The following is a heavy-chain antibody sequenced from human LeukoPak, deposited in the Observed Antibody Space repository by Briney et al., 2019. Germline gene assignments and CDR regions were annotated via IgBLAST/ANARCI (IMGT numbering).Heavy chain of an antibody. CDR3: AKDFDGLHAFEI. CDR2: IWYDGSNK. J-gene: IGHJ3*02. D-gene: IGHD3-10*01. Sequence: GGSLRLSCAASGFTFSSYGMHWVRQAPGKGLEWVAVIWYDGSNKYYGDTVKGRFTISRDNSKNMLYLEMNSLRAEDTALYYCAKDFDGLHAFEIWGQGTMVTVCS. CDR1: GFTFSSYG. V-gene: IGHV3-33*06.